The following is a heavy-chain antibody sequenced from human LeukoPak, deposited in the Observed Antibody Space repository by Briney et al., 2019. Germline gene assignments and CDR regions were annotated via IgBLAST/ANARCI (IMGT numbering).Heavy chain of an antibody. Sequence: GRSLRLSCAASGLTFSSYGMHWVRQAPGKGLEWVAVIWYDGSNKYYADSVKGRFTISRDNSKNTLYLQMNSLRAEDTAVYYCARGPESWESDAFDIWGQGTMVTVSS. V-gene: IGHV3-33*01. CDR2: IWYDGSNK. CDR3: ARGPESWESDAFDI. J-gene: IGHJ3*02. D-gene: IGHD1-26*01. CDR1: GLTFSSYG.